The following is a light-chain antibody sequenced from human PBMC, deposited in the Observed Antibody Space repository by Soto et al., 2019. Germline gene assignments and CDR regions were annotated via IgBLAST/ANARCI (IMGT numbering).Light chain of an antibody. Sequence: IQMTQSPSSLSASAGDRVTLTCRASQSISSYLTWYQQKPGRAPKLLIYAASSLQSGVPARFSGSGSGTDFTLTISSLQPEDFATYYCLQDYNYPRTFGQGTKVDIK. V-gene: IGKV1-6*01. CDR2: AAS. CDR3: LQDYNYPRT. J-gene: IGKJ1*01. CDR1: QSISSY.